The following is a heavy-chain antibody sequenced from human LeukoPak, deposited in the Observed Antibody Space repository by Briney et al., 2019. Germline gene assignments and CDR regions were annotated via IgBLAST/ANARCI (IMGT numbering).Heavy chain of an antibody. CDR1: GFTFSTYG. V-gene: IGHV3-23*01. CDR2: ISGRGGST. J-gene: IGHJ4*02. D-gene: IGHD5-18*01. CDR3: ARGGYSYALG. Sequence: GGSLRLSCAATGFTFSTYGITWVRQAPGKGLEWVSTISGRGGSTYYADSVKGRFTISRDNAKNSLYLQMNSLRAEDTAVYYCARGGYSYALGWGQGTLVTVSS.